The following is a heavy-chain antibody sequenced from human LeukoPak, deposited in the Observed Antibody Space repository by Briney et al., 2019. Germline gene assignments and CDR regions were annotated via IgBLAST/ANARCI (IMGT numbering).Heavy chain of an antibody. J-gene: IGHJ4*02. CDR2: ISSSGSTI. Sequence: PGGSLRLSCAASGFTFSSYEMNWVRQAPGKGLEWVSYISSSGSTIYYADSVKGRFTISRDNAKNSLYLQMNSLRAEDTAVYYCARIAILYDSSGLRGLDYWGQGTLVTVSS. CDR3: ARIAILYDSSGLRGLDY. CDR1: GFTFSSYE. D-gene: IGHD3-22*01. V-gene: IGHV3-48*03.